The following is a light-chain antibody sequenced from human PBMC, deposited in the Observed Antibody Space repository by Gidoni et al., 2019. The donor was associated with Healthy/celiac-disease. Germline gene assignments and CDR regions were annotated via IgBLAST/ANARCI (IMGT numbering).Light chain of an antibody. CDR1: HSVSSSY. CDR3: QQYGSSSGT. V-gene: IGKV3-20*01. J-gene: IGKJ1*01. CDR2: GAS. Sequence: EIVLTQSTGTLSLSPGERATLSCKASHSVSSSYLAWYQQRPGQAPRLLIYGASSRATGIPDRFSGSGSGTAFTLTISSLEPEDFAVYFCQQYGSSSGTFGQGTKVEIK.